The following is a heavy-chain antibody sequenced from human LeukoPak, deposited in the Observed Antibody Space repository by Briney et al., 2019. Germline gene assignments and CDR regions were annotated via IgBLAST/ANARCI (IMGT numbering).Heavy chain of an antibody. D-gene: IGHD2-21*02. CDR2: IYYTGST. J-gene: IGHJ4*02. CDR3: ARGTYCGGDCYYFDY. CDR1: GGSISSYY. V-gene: IGHV4-59*01. Sequence: SETLSLTCTVSGGSISSYYWTWIRQPPGRGLEWIGYIYYTGSTNYNPSLKNRVTISGDTSKRQFSLELNSETAADAAVYYCARGTYCGGDCYYFDYWGQGTLVTAPS.